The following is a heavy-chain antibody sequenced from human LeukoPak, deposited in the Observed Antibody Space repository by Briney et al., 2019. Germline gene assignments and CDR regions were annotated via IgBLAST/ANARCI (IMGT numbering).Heavy chain of an antibody. J-gene: IGHJ4*02. CDR3: ARGKGRDNPFDY. Sequence: SVKDSCQASGGTYRRYPISWVRQAPGQGLEWMGGINPIFGTANYAQKFQGRVTITADKSTSTAYMELSSLRSEHTAVYYCARGKGRDNPFDYWGQGTLVTVSS. CDR1: GGTYRRYP. D-gene: IGHD1-14*01. V-gene: IGHV1-69*06. CDR2: INPIFGTA.